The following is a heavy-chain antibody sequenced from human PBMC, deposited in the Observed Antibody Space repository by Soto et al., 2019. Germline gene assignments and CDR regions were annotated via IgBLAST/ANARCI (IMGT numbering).Heavy chain of an antibody. Sequence: GGSLRLSCTASGFTFGDYAMSWFRQAPGKGLEWVGFIRSKAYGGTTEYAVSVKGRFTISRDDSKSIAYLQMNSLKTEDTAVYYCTTNYYGGYDNWFDPWGQGTLVTVSS. J-gene: IGHJ5*02. CDR1: GFTFGDYA. V-gene: IGHV3-49*03. CDR3: TTNYYGGYDNWFDP. CDR2: IRSKAYGGTT. D-gene: IGHD3-10*01.